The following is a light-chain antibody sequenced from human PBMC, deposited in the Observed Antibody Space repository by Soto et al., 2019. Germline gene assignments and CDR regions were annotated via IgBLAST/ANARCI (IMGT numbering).Light chain of an antibody. CDR2: DAS. Sequence: DIQMTQSPSTLSASVGDRVTITCRASQSISSWLAWYQQKPGQAPQLLIYDASSLESGVPSRFSGSGSGTEFTHTISSLQPDDFATYYSQQYNSYSRGITVGQGTRLEIK. CDR1: QSISSW. J-gene: IGKJ5*01. CDR3: QQYNSYSRGIT. V-gene: IGKV1-5*01.